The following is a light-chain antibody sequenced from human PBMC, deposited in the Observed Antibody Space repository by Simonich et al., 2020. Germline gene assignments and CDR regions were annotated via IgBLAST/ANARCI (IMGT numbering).Light chain of an antibody. V-gene: IGKV4-1*01. CDR2: WAT. J-gene: IGKJ1*01. CDR1: KSVLYRSNNKNY. CDR3: QQYYSTPWT. Sequence: DIVMTQSPDSLAVSLGERATINCKSSKSVLYRSNNKNYLAWYQQKPGQPPKLLIYWATTRASGVPDRFSGSGSGPDFTLTISSLQAEDVAVYYCQQYYSTPWTFGQGTKVEIK.